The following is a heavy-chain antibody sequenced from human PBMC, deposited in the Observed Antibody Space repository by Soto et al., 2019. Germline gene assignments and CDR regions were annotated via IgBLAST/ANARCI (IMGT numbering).Heavy chain of an antibody. CDR3: ARYGAIGYYYYYGMDV. CDR2: IYYSGST. J-gene: IGHJ6*02. Sequence: PSETLSLTCTVSGGSISSYYWSWIRQPPGKGLEWIGYIYYSGSTNYNPSLKSRVTISVDTSKNQFSLKLSSVTAADTAVYYCARYGAIGYYYYYGMDVWGQGTTVTVSS. D-gene: IGHD1-26*01. CDR1: GGSISSYY. V-gene: IGHV4-59*01.